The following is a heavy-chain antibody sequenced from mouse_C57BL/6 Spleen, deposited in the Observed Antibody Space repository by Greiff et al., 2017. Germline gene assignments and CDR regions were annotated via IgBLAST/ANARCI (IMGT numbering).Heavy chain of an antibody. CDR2: INPNYGTT. V-gene: IGHV1-7*01. D-gene: IGHD1-1*01. J-gene: IGHJ4*01. CDR3: ARSELRNAMDY. Sequence: VQLQESGAELAKPGASVKLSCKASGYTFTSYWMHWVKQRPGQGLEWIGYINPNYGTTSYNQKFKGKATLTVDQSSSTAYMQLNSLTSEDSAVYYCARSELRNAMDYWGQGTSVTVSS. CDR1: GYTFTSYW.